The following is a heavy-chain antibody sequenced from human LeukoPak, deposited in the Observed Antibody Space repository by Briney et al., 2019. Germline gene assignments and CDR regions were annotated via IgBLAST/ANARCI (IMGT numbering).Heavy chain of an antibody. CDR3: ASYPRYSSSPPFDY. CDR1: GYIFTGQD. V-gene: IGHV1-2*02. CDR2: INPNTGGT. D-gene: IGHD6-6*01. Sequence: ASVKVSCKASGYIFTGQDMHWVRHAPGQGLEWMGWINPNTGGTHYAQRFQGRVTMTRDTSISTAYMELSSLRSDDTAVYYCASYPRYSSSPPFDYWGQGTLVTVSS. J-gene: IGHJ4*02.